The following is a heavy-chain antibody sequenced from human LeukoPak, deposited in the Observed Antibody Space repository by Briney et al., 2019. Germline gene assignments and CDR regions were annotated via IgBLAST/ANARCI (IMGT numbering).Heavy chain of an antibody. V-gene: IGHV3-15*07. CDR2: IKSKTDGGTT. D-gene: IGHD1-26*01. Sequence: GGSLRLSCAASGLTFSSYSMNWVRQAPGKGLEWVGRIKSKTDGGTTDYAAPVKGRFTISRDDSKNTLYLQMNSLKTEDTAVYYCTTGAYSGSFDFDYWGQGTLVTVSS. CDR1: GLTFSSYS. CDR3: TTGAYSGSFDFDY. J-gene: IGHJ4*02.